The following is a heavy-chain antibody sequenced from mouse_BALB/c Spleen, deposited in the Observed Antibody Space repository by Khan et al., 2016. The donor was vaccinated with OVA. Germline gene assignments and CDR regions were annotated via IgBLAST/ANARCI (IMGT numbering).Heavy chain of an antibody. CDR3: ASRRTTMIMTGFDY. Sequence: EVELVESGGGLVKPGGSLKLSCVVSGFNFSSYGMSWVRQTPEKRLEWVATISGGGTYTFYSDSVKGRFTISRDNAKNNMYLQMSSLRSEDTALYYCASRRTTMIMTGFDYWGQGTMVTVSA. V-gene: IGHV5-9-2*01. CDR2: ISGGGTYT. D-gene: IGHD2-4*01. J-gene: IGHJ3*01. CDR1: GFNFSSYG.